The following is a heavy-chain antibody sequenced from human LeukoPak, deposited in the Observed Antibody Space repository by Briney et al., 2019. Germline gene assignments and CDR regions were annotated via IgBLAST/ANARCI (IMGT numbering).Heavy chain of an antibody. CDR3: ASFSDGKDSDFDH. CDR2: IYPGNSRT. V-gene: IGHV5-51*01. CDR1: GYSFTNYW. Sequence: GESLKISCKASGYSFTNYWIGWVRQMPGKGLEWMGMIYPGNSRTRYRPSFQGQVTISADKSISTAYLQWSSLKASDTAMYYCASFSDGKDSDFDHWGQGTLVTVSS. D-gene: IGHD4-23*01. J-gene: IGHJ4*02.